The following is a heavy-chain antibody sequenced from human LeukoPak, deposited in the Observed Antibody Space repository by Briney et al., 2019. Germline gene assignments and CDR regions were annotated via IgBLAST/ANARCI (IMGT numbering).Heavy chain of an antibody. Sequence: GSLRLSCAASGFTVSSNYMSWVRQAPGKGLEWVSVIYSGGSTYYADSVKGRFTISRDNSKNTLYLQMNSLRAEDTAVYYCAREVVVVAANPYYYYGMDVWGQGTTVTVSS. CDR1: GFTVSSNY. CDR2: IYSGGST. J-gene: IGHJ6*02. CDR3: AREVVVVAANPYYYYGMDV. D-gene: IGHD2-15*01. V-gene: IGHV3-53*01.